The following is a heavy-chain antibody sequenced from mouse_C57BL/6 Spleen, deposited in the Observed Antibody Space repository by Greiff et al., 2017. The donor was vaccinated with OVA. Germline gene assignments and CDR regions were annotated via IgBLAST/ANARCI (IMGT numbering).Heavy chain of an antibody. Sequence: QVQLQQPGAELVMPGASVKLSCKASGYTFTSYWMHWVKQRPGQGLEWIGEIDPSDSYTNYNQKFKGKSTLTVDKSSSTAYMQLSSLTSEDSAVYYCARSPDYYGSGYWFAYWGQGTLVTVSA. CDR1: GYTFTSYW. CDR3: ARSPDYYGSGYWFAY. CDR2: IDPSDSYT. V-gene: IGHV1-69*01. D-gene: IGHD1-1*01. J-gene: IGHJ3*01.